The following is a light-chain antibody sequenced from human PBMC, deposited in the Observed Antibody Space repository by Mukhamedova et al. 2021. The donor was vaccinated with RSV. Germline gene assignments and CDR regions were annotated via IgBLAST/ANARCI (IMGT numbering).Light chain of an antibody. V-gene: IGKV3-20*01. CDR3: QQYGSSPFT. CDR2: GAS. Sequence: VSSSYLAWYQQKPGQAPRLLIYGASSRATGIPDRFSGSGSGSDFTLTISRLEPEDFAVYYCQQYGSSPFTFGPGTKVDIK. CDR1: VSSSY. J-gene: IGKJ3*01.